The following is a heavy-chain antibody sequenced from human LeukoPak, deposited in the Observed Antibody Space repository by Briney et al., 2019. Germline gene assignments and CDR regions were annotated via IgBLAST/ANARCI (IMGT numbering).Heavy chain of an antibody. D-gene: IGHD3-10*01. CDR3: AREAAYGSGSNNFDY. V-gene: IGHV3-7*01. CDR2: IQQDGSEK. Sequence: GGSLRLSCTTSGFTFRNYWMTWVRQAPGKGLEWVANIQQDGSEKYYVDSVKGRFTISRDNAKNSLYLQMNSLRAEDTAVYYCAREAAYGSGSNNFDYWGQGTLVTVSS. J-gene: IGHJ4*02. CDR1: GFTFRNYW.